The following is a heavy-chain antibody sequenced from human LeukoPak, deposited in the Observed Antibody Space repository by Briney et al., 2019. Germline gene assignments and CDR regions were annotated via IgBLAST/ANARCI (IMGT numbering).Heavy chain of an antibody. D-gene: IGHD1-14*01. Sequence: GGSLRLSCAASEFTFSNYAMNWVRQAPGKGLEWVSGISGGDGSTYYAGTVKGRFTISRDNSKNTLYLQMDSLRAEDTALYYCAKGSGINHYHWIDPWGQGTLVTVSS. V-gene: IGHV3-23*01. CDR2: ISGGDGST. J-gene: IGHJ5*02. CDR1: EFTFSNYA. CDR3: AKGSGINHYHWIDP.